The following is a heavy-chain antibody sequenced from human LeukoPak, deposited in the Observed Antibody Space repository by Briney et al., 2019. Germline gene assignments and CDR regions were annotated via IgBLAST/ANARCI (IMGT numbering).Heavy chain of an antibody. CDR2: ISDTGDTT. Sequence: GGSLRLSCAASGFTFSSYAMSWVRQAPGKGLEWVSSISDTGDTTYYADSVKGRFSISRDNSRNTLDLQMNSLRVEDTAVYYCAKDRWGNSRSHPSDYWGQGSLVTVSS. CDR1: GFTFSSYA. V-gene: IGHV3-23*01. D-gene: IGHD3-16*01. J-gene: IGHJ4*02. CDR3: AKDRWGNSRSHPSDY.